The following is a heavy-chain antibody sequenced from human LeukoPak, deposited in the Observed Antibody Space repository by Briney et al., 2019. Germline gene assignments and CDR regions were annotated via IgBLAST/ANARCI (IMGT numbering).Heavy chain of an antibody. Sequence: AASVKVSCKASGYTFTGYYMHWVRQAPGQGLEWMGRINPNSGGTNYAQKFQERVTITRDMSTSTAYMELSSLRSEDTAVYYCAAEPYPGGEYWGQGTLVTVSS. J-gene: IGHJ4*02. D-gene: IGHD1-26*01. CDR1: GYTFTGYY. V-gene: IGHV1-2*06. CDR2: INPNSGGT. CDR3: AAEPYPGGEY.